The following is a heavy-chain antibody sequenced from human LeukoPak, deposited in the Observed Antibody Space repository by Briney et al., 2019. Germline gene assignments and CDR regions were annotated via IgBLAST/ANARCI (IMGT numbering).Heavy chain of an antibody. CDR1: GGSISSSNW. CDR2: IYHSGST. V-gene: IGHV4-4*02. J-gene: IGHJ4*02. Sequence: SETLSLTCAVSGGSISSSNWWSWVRQPPGKGLEWIGEIYHSGSTNYNPSLKSRATISVDKSKNQFSLKLSSVTAADTAVYYCARVVVVVPAAKQIDYWGQGTLVTVSS. D-gene: IGHD2-2*01. CDR3: ARVVVVVPAAKQIDY.